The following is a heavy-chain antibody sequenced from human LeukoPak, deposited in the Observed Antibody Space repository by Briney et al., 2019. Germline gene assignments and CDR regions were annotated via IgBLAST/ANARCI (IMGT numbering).Heavy chain of an antibody. CDR2: INYSGNT. Sequence: SETLSLTCTVSGASIGSYYWGWVRQPPGKGLEWVGSINYSGNTHYNPSLKSRVTISIDTSKNQFSLKLSSVTAADTAVYYCGRPRPGFGDYEKWGQGTLVTVSS. CDR3: GRPRPGFGDYEK. D-gene: IGHD4-17*01. J-gene: IGHJ4*02. V-gene: IGHV4-39*01. CDR1: GASIGSYY.